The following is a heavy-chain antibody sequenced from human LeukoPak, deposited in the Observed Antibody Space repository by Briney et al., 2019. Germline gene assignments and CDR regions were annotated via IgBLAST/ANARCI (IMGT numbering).Heavy chain of an antibody. CDR3: VRDRVLEWSGWFDP. Sequence: GGSLRLSCVASGFTFSSYAMQWVRQAPGKGLEWVVFISYAGSNKYYADSVKGRFTISRDNSKNTLYLQMNSLRVEDTAVYYCVRDRVLEWSGWFDPWGQGTLVTVSS. CDR1: GFTFSSYA. D-gene: IGHD3-3*01. CDR2: ISYAGSNK. J-gene: IGHJ5*02. V-gene: IGHV3-30-3*01.